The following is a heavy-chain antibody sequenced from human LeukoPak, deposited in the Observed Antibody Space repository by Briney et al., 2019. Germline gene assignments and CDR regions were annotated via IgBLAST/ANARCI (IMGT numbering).Heavy chain of an antibody. J-gene: IGHJ4*02. CDR2: IKQDGSEK. V-gene: IGHV3-7*01. CDR3: ARDQGYSYGPYYYDSSGYYPDY. D-gene: IGHD3-22*01. Sequence: GGSLRLSCAASGFTFSSYWMSWVRQAPGKGLEGVANIKQDGSEKYYVDSVKGRFTISRDNAKNSLYLQMNSLRAEDTAVYYCARDQGYSYGPYYYDSSGYYPDYWGQGTLVTVSS. CDR1: GFTFSSYW.